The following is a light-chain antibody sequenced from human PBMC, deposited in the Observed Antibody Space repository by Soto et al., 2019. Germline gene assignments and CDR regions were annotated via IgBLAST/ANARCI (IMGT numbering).Light chain of an antibody. CDR3: QQYGSSPPYT. CDR1: QIFSSRC. CDR2: GAS. V-gene: IGKV3-20*01. J-gene: IGKJ2*01. Sequence: IVVTQSPGTLSLSPWERATLACRASQIFSSRCLAWYQQKPGQAPRLLIYGASIRSTGIPDRFSGSGSGSDFTLTIIRLEPEDFAVYYCQQYGSSPPYTFGQGTKLDIK.